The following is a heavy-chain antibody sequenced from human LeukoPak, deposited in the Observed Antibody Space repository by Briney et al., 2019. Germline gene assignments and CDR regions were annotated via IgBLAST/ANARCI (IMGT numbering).Heavy chain of an antibody. CDR3: AASTLPRGYYMDV. J-gene: IGHJ6*03. V-gene: IGHV4-39*07. Sequence: SETLSLTCTVSGGSISSSSYYWGWIRQPPGKGLEWIGSIYYSGSTYYNPSLKSRVTISVDTSKNQFSLKLSSVTAADTAVYYCAASTLPRGYYMDVWGKGTTVTVSS. CDR1: GGSISSSSYY. D-gene: IGHD3-10*01. CDR2: IYYSGST.